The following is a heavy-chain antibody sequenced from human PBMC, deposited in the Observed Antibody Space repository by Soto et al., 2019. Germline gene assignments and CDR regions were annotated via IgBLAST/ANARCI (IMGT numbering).Heavy chain of an antibody. Sequence: PGGSLRLSCAASGFIFSNHAMSWVRQVPGKGLEWVSAISGSGGSTYYADSVKGRFTISRDNSKNTLYLQMNSLRAEDTAVYYCAEGAGSSGWFSSFDYWGQGALVTVSS. D-gene: IGHD6-19*01. CDR3: AEGAGSSGWFSSFDY. CDR1: GFIFSNHA. J-gene: IGHJ4*02. CDR2: ISGSGGST. V-gene: IGHV3-23*01.